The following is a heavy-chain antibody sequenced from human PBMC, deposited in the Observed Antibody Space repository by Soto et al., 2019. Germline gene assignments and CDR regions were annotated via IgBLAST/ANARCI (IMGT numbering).Heavy chain of an antibody. D-gene: IGHD6-13*01. J-gene: IGHJ4*02. CDR2: ISAGSGST. Sequence: PGGSLRLSCAASGFTFSSYAMSWVRQAPGKGLEWVSAISAGSGSTHYADSVKGRFTISRDNSKNTLYLQMNSLRAEDTAVYYCARDRVAAAGLGDYFDYWGQGTLVTVSS. CDR1: GFTFSSYA. CDR3: ARDRVAAAGLGDYFDY. V-gene: IGHV3-23*01.